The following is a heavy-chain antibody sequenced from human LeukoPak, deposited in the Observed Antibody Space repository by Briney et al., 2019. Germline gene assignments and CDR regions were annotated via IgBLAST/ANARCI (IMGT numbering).Heavy chain of an antibody. J-gene: IGHJ6*03. V-gene: IGHV4-38-2*02. D-gene: IGHD2-2*01. CDR1: GYSISSGYY. CDR2: IYHSGST. Sequence: SETLSLTCTVSGYSISSGYYWGWIRQPPGKGLEWIGSIYHSGSTYYNPSLKSRVTISVDTSKNQFSLQLSSVTAADTAVYYCARTTEGYCSSASCFGFSYSYYMDVWGKGTTVTISS. CDR3: ARTTEGYCSSASCFGFSYSYYMDV.